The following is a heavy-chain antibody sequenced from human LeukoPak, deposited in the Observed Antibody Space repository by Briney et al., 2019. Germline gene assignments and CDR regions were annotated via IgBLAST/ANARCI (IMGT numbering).Heavy chain of an antibody. J-gene: IGHJ6*02. CDR2: IRYDGSNK. CDR1: GFTFSSYG. V-gene: IGHV3-30*02. CDR3: AKDGIQLWYYYYYGMDV. D-gene: IGHD5-18*01. Sequence: GGSLRLSCAASGFTFSSYGMHWVRQAPGKGLEWVAFIRYDGSNKYYADSVKGRLTISRDNSKNTLYLQMNSLRAEDTAVYYCAKDGIQLWYYYYYGMDVWGQGTTVTVSS.